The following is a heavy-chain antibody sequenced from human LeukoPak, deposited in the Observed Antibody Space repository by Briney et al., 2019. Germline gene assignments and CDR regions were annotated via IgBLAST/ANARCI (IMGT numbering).Heavy chain of an antibody. Sequence: PGGSLRLSCAASGFTFSSYSMNWVRQAPGKGLEWVSSISSSSSYIYYADSVKGRFTISRDIAKNFLYLQMNSLRADDTTVYYCARDRRNADLDYWGQGTLVTVSS. CDR3: ARDRRNADLDY. CDR1: GFTFSSYS. J-gene: IGHJ4*02. V-gene: IGHV3-21*01. CDR2: ISSSSSYI.